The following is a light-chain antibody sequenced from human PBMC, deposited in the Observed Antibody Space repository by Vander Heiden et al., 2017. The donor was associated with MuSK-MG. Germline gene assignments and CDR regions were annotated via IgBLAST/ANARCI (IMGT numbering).Light chain of an antibody. CDR1: KLGDQY. CDR3: QAWDSSTGVV. CDR2: QDS. V-gene: IGLV3-1*01. J-gene: IGLJ2*01. Sequence: SYELTQPPSVPVSPGQTASITCSGDKLGDQYACWYQQKPGQSPVLVIYQDSKRPSGIPERFSGSNSGNTATLTISGTQAMDEADYYCQAWDSSTGVVFGGGTKLTVL.